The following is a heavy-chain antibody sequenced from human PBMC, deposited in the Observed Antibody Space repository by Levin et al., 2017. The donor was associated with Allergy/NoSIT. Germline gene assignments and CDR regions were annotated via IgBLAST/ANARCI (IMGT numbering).Heavy chain of an antibody. D-gene: IGHD6-13*01. J-gene: IGHJ4*02. Sequence: GESLKISCAASGLTVSSHYMTWVRQAPGRGLELVSAIYSGGNTFNADSVKGRFTISRDNSKNTLYLQMNSLRVEDTDGYYCASRPGAAAGPLDYWGQGTLVTVSS. CDR2: IYSGGNT. V-gene: IGHV3-66*01. CDR1: GLTVSSHY. CDR3: ASRPGAAAGPLDY.